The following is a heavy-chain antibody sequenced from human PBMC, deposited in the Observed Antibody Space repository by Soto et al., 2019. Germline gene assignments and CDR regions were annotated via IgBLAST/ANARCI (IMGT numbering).Heavy chain of an antibody. CDR3: ARDHSGQITIFGVAHYGMDV. CDR2: TYYRSKWYN. J-gene: IGHJ6*02. V-gene: IGHV6-1*01. CDR1: GDSVSSNSAA. D-gene: IGHD3-3*01. Sequence: VISGDSVSSNSAAWNWIRQSPSRGLEWLGRTYYRSKWYNDYAVSVKSRITINPDTSKNQFSLQLNSVTPEDTAVYYCARDHSGQITIFGVAHYGMDVWGQGTTVTVS.